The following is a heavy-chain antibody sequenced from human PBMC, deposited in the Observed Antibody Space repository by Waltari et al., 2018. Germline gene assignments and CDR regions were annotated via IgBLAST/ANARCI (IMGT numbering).Heavy chain of an antibody. CDR2: IYYRGST. D-gene: IGHD3-16*01. Sequence: QLQLQESGPGLVKPSETLSLTCSVSGASITNSHSYWTWIRQPPGKGLESIGSIYYRGSTYCIPTLKSRVTISLDTSKNQLSLKVSSVTVADTAIYFCARNMESPYSAPYYFYYMDVWGKGTTVTVSS. CDR3: ARNMESPYSAPYYFYYMDV. V-gene: IGHV4-39*01. J-gene: IGHJ6*03. CDR1: GASITNSHSY.